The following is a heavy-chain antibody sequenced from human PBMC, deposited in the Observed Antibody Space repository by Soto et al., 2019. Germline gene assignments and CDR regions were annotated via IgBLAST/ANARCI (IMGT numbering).Heavy chain of an antibody. D-gene: IGHD6-19*01. V-gene: IGHV4-59*01. CDR1: GGSINTYY. CDR2: VDYSGNT. CDR3: ARNWFSVAGRFHFDC. J-gene: IGHJ4*02. Sequence: SETLSLTCTVSGGSINTYYWSWIRQPPGKGLQWIGYVDYSGNTDSSPSLKSRVTISIDTAKKQAYLKLNSVTAAETAVYYCARNWFSVAGRFHFDCCGQGIPVTVSS.